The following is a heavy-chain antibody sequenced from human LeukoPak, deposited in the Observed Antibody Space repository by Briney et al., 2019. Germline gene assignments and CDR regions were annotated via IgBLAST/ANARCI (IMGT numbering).Heavy chain of an antibody. CDR1: GFTFSSYA. Sequence: GGSLRLSCAASGFTFSSYAMSWVRQAPGKGLEWVSAISGSGGSTYYADSVKGRFTISRDNSKNTLYLQMNSLRAEDTAVYYCAKGQSLAYYDFWSGYRNSMDVWGQGTTVTVSS. V-gene: IGHV3-23*01. D-gene: IGHD3-3*01. J-gene: IGHJ6*02. CDR2: ISGSGGST. CDR3: AKGQSLAYYDFWSGYRNSMDV.